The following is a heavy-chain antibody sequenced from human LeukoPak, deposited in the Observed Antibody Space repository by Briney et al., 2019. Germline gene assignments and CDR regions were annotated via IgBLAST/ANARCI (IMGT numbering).Heavy chain of an antibody. CDR3: ATEAALDKHDYGDPALSFDY. CDR2: FDPESAKT. D-gene: IGHD4-17*01. V-gene: IGHV1-24*01. J-gene: IGHJ4*02. Sequence: ASVKVSCKVSGNTLTEFSIHWVRQAPGKGLEWMGGFDPESAKTIYAQNFQGRLTMTEDTSTDTAYMELSSLRSEDTAVYYCATEAALDKHDYGDPALSFDYWGQGTLVTVSS. CDR1: GNTLTEFS.